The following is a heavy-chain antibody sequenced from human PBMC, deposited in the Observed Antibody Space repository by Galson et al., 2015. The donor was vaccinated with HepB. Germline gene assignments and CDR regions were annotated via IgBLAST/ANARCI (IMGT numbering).Heavy chain of an antibody. Sequence: SLRLSCAASGFTFNSFDMNWVRQAPGKGLEWVSSISSSNTYIYYADSVKGRFTVSRDNAKNSLYLQMNSLSVEDTAMYYCARDTDYDDYIDFWGQGALVTVSS. CDR3: ARDTDYDDYIDF. D-gene: IGHD4-17*01. J-gene: IGHJ4*02. V-gene: IGHV3-21*04. CDR1: GFTFNSFD. CDR2: ISSSNTYI.